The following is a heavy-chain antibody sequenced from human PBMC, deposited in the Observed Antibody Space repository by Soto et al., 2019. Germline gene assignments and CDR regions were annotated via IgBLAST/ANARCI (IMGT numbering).Heavy chain of an antibody. D-gene: IGHD3-22*01. CDR1: GFTFSGSA. CDR2: IRSKANSYAT. Sequence: GGSLRLSCAASGFTFSGSAMHWVRQASGKGLEWVGRIRSKANSYATAYAASVKGRFTIPRDDSKNTAYLQMNSLKTEDTAVYYCTRSLGLSYYDSSGYDYWGQGTLVTVSS. V-gene: IGHV3-73*01. J-gene: IGHJ4*02. CDR3: TRSLGLSYYDSSGYDY.